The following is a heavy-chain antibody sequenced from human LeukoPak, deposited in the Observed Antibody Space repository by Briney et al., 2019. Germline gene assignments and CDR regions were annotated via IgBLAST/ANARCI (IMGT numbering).Heavy chain of an antibody. CDR1: GASISDYY. CDR2: IYYTGST. V-gene: IGHV4-59*08. Sequence: SDTLSLTCTVSGASISDYYWSWIRQPPGKGLEWIGYIYYTGSTNYNPSLKSRVTMSVDTSKNQISLKLSSVTAADSAVYYCVRRVRYFGQNDYWGQGTLVTVSS. D-gene: IGHD3-9*01. J-gene: IGHJ4*02. CDR3: VRRVRYFGQNDY.